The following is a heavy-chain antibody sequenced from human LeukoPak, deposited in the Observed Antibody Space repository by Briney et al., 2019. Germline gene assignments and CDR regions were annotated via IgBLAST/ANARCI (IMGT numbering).Heavy chain of an antibody. Sequence: GGSLRLSCAASGFTFSSYSMNWVRQAPGKGLEWVSSSSSSSSYIYYADSVKGRFSISRDNAKNSLYLQMNSLRAEDTAVYYCARPRAVAGGGYDYWGQGTLVTVSS. CDR2: SSSSSSYI. CDR3: ARPRAVAGGGYDY. V-gene: IGHV3-21*01. D-gene: IGHD6-19*01. J-gene: IGHJ4*02. CDR1: GFTFSSYS.